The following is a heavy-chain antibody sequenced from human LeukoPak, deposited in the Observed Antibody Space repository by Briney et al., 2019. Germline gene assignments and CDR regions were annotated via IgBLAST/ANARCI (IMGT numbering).Heavy chain of an antibody. CDR3: ARTQLVSGGFDP. CDR2: IDWDDDK. Sequence: TLSLTCAVYGGSFSGYYWSWIRQPPGKALEWLALIDWDDDKYYSTSLKTRLTISKDTSKNQVVLTMTNMDPVDTATYYCARTQLVSGGFDPWGQGTLVTVSS. J-gene: IGHJ5*02. V-gene: IGHV2-70*01. D-gene: IGHD6-6*01. CDR1: GGSFSGYY.